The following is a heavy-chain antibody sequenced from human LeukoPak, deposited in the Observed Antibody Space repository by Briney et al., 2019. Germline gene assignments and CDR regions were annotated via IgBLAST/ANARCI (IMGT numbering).Heavy chain of an antibody. CDR2: IIPIFGTA. Sequence: GSSVKVSCKASGGTFSSYAISWVRQAPGQGLEWMGGIIPIFGTANYAQKFQGRVTITTDESTSTAYMELSSLRSEDTAVYYCARDRPGGRPLNDAFDIWGQGTMVTVSS. J-gene: IGHJ3*02. CDR1: GGTFSSYA. CDR3: ARDRPGGRPLNDAFDI. V-gene: IGHV1-69*05. D-gene: IGHD4-23*01.